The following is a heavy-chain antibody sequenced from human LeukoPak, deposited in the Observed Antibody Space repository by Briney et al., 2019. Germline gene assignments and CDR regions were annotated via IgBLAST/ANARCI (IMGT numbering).Heavy chain of an antibody. J-gene: IGHJ4*02. Sequence: GGSLRLSCAASGFTFSSYAMSWVRQAPGKGLEWVSAISGSGGSAYYGDSVKGRFTIPRDKSKNTLYLQMNSLRAEDTAVYYCAKLYCSSTSCSYDYWGQGTLVTVSS. CDR2: ISGSGGSA. CDR1: GFTFSSYA. D-gene: IGHD2-2*01. CDR3: AKLYCSSTSCSYDY. V-gene: IGHV3-23*01.